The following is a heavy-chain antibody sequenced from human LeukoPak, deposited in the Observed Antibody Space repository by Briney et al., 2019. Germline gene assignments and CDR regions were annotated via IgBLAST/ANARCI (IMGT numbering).Heavy chain of an antibody. CDR1: GYTFTSYD. J-gene: IGHJ4*02. D-gene: IGHD3-16*01. V-gene: IGHV1-8*01. Sequence: GASVKVSCXASGYTFTSYDINWVRQANGQGLEWMGWMNPNSGNTGYAQKFQGRVTMTRNTSISTAYMELGSLRSEDTAVYYCARGLFLGPNDYWGQGTLVTVSS. CDR2: MNPNSGNT. CDR3: ARGLFLGPNDY.